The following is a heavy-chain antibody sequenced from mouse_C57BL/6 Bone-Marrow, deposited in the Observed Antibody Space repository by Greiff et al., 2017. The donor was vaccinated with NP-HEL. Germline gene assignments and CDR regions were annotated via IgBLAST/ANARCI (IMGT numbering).Heavy chain of an antibody. CDR2: INPNNGGT. J-gene: IGHJ1*03. CDR1: GYTFTDYN. CDR3: ARRRLGLLLYWYFDV. Sequence: EVQLQQSGPELVKPGASVKIPCKASGYTFTDYNMDWVKQSHGKSLEWIGDINPNNGGTIYNQKFKGKATLTVDKSSSTAYMELRSLTSEDTAVYYCARRRLGLLLYWYFDVWGTGTTVTVSS. V-gene: IGHV1-18*01. D-gene: IGHD1-1*01.